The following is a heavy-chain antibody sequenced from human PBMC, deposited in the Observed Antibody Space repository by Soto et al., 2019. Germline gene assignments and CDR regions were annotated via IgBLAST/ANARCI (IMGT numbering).Heavy chain of an antibody. CDR3: ARDPGSTSVNWFDP. CDR1: GGTFSSYA. Sequence: QVQLVQSGAEVKKPGSSVKVSCKASGGTFSSYAISWVRQAPGQGLEWMGGIIPIFGTANYAQKFQGRVTITADESTSTDYMELSSLRSEDTAVYYCARDPGSTSVNWFDPWGQGTLVTVSS. J-gene: IGHJ5*02. V-gene: IGHV1-69*01. CDR2: IIPIFGTA. D-gene: IGHD2-2*01.